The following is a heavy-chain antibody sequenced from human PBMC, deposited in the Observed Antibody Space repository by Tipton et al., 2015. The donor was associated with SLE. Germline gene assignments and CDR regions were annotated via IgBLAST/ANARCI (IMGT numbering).Heavy chain of an antibody. CDR1: GASIVSTTYY. V-gene: IGHV4-39*07. J-gene: IGHJ5*02. Sequence: TLSLTCTVSGASIVSTTYYWGWIRQPPGKGLEWIGTISYNGNTYYNPSLKSRVTISVHMSKNQFSLNLTSVTAADTAVYYCANDYGGSRGYDNCFDPWGQGILVTVSS. CDR2: ISYNGNT. D-gene: IGHD5-12*01. CDR3: ANDYGGSRGYDNCFDP.